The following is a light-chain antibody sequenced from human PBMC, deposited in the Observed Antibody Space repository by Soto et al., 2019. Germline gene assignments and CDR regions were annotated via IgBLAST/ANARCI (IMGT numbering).Light chain of an antibody. J-gene: IGKJ1*01. CDR2: KAS. V-gene: IGKV1-5*03. Sequence: DIQMTQSPSTLSASVGARVTITCRASQSISSWLAWYQQNPEKAPKLLIYKASTLKSGVPSRFSGSGSGTEFTLTISSLQPDDFATYYCQHYNSYSEAFGQGTKVDIK. CDR3: QHYNSYSEA. CDR1: QSISSW.